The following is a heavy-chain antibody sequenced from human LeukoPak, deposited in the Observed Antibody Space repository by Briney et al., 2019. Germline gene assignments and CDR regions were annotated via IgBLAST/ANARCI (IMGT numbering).Heavy chain of an antibody. Sequence: GGSLRLSCAASGFTFSSYAMQWVRPAPGKGLEWVAVISYDGSNKYYADSVKGRFTISRDNSKNTLYLQMNSLRAEDTAVYYCARDLRCGGDCWAFDIWGQGTMVTVSS. CDR1: GFTFSSYA. CDR2: ISYDGSNK. CDR3: ARDLRCGGDCWAFDI. J-gene: IGHJ3*02. V-gene: IGHV3-30*14. D-gene: IGHD2-21*02.